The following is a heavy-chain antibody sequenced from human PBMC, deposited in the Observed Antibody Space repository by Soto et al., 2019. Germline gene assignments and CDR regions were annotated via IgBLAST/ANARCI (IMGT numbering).Heavy chain of an antibody. Sequence: GGSLRLSCAASGFTFSSYAMHWVRQAPGKGLEWVAVISYDGSNKYYSDSVKGRFTISRDNAKNSLYLQMNSLRAEDTAVYYCARDYYDGSGYSGLWDYGGQGTLVNVSS. CDR2: ISYDGSNK. CDR3: ARDYYDGSGYSGLWDY. CDR1: GFTFSSYA. D-gene: IGHD3-22*01. J-gene: IGHJ4*02. V-gene: IGHV3-30-3*01.